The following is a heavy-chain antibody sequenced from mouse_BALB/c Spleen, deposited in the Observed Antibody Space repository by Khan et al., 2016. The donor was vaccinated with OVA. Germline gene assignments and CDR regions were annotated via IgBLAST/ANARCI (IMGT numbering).Heavy chain of an antibody. CDR1: GYSITSEYA. V-gene: IGHV3-2*02. D-gene: IGHD2-4*01. CDR3: TRKDYYDYDPFPY. CDR2: INYSGNT. J-gene: IGHJ3*01. Sequence: EVQLQESGPDLVKPSQSLSLTCTVTGYSITSEYAWNWIRQFPGNKLEWMGYINYSGNTRYNPSLKSRISITRETSKNQFFLQLNSVTTEDTATYYCTRKDYYDYDPFPYWGQGTLVTVSA.